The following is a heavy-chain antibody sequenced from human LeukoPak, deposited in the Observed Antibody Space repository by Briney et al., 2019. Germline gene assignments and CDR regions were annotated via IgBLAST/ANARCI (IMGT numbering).Heavy chain of an antibody. V-gene: IGHV3-11*01. J-gene: IGHJ4*02. Sequence: PGGSLRLSCAASGFTFSNYYMSWIRQAPGKGLEWVSYISSSGSTIYYADSVKGRFTISRDNAKNSLYPQMNSLRAEDTAVYYCARAPTGVMEPYFDYWGQGTLVTVSS. D-gene: IGHD3-16*01. CDR1: GFTFSNYY. CDR3: ARAPTGVMEPYFDY. CDR2: ISSSGSTI.